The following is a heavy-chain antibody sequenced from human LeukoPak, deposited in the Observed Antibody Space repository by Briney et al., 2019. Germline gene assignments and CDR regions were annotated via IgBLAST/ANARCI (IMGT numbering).Heavy chain of an antibody. CDR2: IYYTGST. CDR1: SGSISSYY. Sequence: PSETLSLTCTVSSGSISSYYWSWIRQPPGKGLEWIGYIYYTGSTNYNPSLKSRVTISVAKNQFSLNLSSVTAADTAVYYCATTTHSGSHDYWGQGILATVSS. CDR3: ATTTHSGSHDY. V-gene: IGHV4-59*08. J-gene: IGHJ4*02. D-gene: IGHD1-26*01.